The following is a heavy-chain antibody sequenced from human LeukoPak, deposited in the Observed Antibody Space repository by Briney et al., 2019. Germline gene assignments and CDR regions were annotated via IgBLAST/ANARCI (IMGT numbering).Heavy chain of an antibody. CDR1: GGSISSSSYY. V-gene: IGHV4-39*01. Sequence: SETLSLTCTVSGGSISSSSYYWGWIRQPPGKGLEWIGSIYYSGSTYYNPSLKSRVTISVDTSKNQFSLKLSSVTAADTAVYYCARVCSSSWYGLRSFCYWGQGTLVTVSS. J-gene: IGHJ4*02. D-gene: IGHD6-13*01. CDR3: ARVCSSSWYGLRSFCY. CDR2: IYYSGST.